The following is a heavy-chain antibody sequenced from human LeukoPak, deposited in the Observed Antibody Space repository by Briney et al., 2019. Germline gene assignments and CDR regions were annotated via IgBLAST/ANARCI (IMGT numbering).Heavy chain of an antibody. CDR1: GGSISSYY. CDR3: ARTTEGGYTYDYFYYYYMDV. J-gene: IGHJ6*03. V-gene: IGHV4-59*01. Sequence: SETLSLPCTVSGGSISSYYWSWLRQLPGKGLESFGYIYYSGSTSYNPSLKSRVTISGDTSKNRFSLKLSSVTAADTAVYYCARTTEGGYTYDYFYYYYMDVWGKGTTVTISS. D-gene: IGHD5-18*01. CDR2: IYYSGST.